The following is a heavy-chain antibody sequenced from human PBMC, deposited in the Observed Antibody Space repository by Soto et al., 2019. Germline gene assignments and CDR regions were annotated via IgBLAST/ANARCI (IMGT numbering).Heavy chain of an antibody. Sequence: QVQLVESGGGVVQPGTSLGLSCAPSGFTFSSYGMYWVRQAPGKGLEWVAVVSYDGKNKYYADSVKGRFTISRDNAKNKLYLQMNSLRAEDTAVYYCAKDLGQQLVLNYRMDVWGHGTTVTVSS. J-gene: IGHJ6*02. CDR1: GFTFSSYG. V-gene: IGHV3-30*18. CDR3: AKDLGQQLVLNYRMDV. D-gene: IGHD6-13*01. CDR2: VSYDGKNK.